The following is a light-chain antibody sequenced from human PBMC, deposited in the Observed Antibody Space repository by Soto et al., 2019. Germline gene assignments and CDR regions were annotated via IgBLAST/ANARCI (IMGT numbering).Light chain of an antibody. J-gene: IGKJ3*01. CDR2: DAS. CDR3: QQRYNWPLT. CDR1: QSVGTY. V-gene: IGKV3-11*01. Sequence: EIVLTQSPATLSLSPGERATLSCRASQSVGTYLAWYQQKPGQAPRLLIYDASNKANGIPARFSGGGSGTDFTLIISSLEPEDFAVYYCQQRYNWPLTFGSGTKVDIK.